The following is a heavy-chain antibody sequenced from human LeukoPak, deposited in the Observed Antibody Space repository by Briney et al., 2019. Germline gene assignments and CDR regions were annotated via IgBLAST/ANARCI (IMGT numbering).Heavy chain of an antibody. CDR2: IYPSGRT. CDR3: ARGIGYCRSANCYGSGDY. J-gene: IGHJ4*02. Sequence: SETLSLTWSVSGGSISSVDYYWSWIRQPPGKGLEWIGYIYPSGRTYYNPSLTSRVTISVDTSENQFSLKLTSVTTADTAVYYCARGIGYCRSANCYGSGDYWGQGTLVTVSS. CDR1: GGSISSVDYY. D-gene: IGHD2-15*01. V-gene: IGHV4-30-4*01.